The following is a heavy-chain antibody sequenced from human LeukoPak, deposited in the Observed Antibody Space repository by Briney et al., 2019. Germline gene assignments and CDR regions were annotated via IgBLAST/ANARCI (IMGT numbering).Heavy chain of an antibody. V-gene: IGHV4-34*01. D-gene: IGHD3-16*01. CDR1: GFTFSSYA. J-gene: IGHJ6*02. CDR3: ARGSGGGYYYGMDV. Sequence: GSLRLSCAASGFTFSSYAMSWIRQPPGKGLEWIGEINHSGSTNYNPSLKSRVTISVDTSKNQFSLKLSSVTAADTAVYYCARGSGGGYYYGMDVWGQGTTVTVSS. CDR2: INHSGST.